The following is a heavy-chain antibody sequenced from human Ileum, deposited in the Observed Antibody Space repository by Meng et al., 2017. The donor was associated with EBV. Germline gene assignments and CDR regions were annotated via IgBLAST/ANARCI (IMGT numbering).Heavy chain of an antibody. CDR2: IYYSGST. Sequence: QLQLQGAGPGLVKPSETLSPPCTVSGGSIRSSYWSWIRPPPGKGLEWIGYIYYSGSTNYNPSLKSRVTISVDTSKNQFSLNLSSVTAADTAVYYCARGGWSLDYWGQGTLVTVSS. V-gene: IGHV4-59*08. D-gene: IGHD2-15*01. J-gene: IGHJ4*02. CDR3: ARGGWSLDY. CDR1: GGSIRSSY.